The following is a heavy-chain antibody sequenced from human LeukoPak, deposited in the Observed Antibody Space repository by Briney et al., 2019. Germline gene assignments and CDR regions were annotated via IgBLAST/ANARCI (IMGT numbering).Heavy chain of an antibody. V-gene: IGHV4-39*07. CDR3: AVVGATTGDY. J-gene: IGHJ4*02. CDR2: IYYGRTT. D-gene: IGHD1-26*01. CDR1: GDSISSSSHH. Sequence: ASETLSLTCAVSGDSISSSSHHWGWIRQSPGKGLEWIGSIYYGRTTYYNPSLNSRVTISVLTSKNQFSLKLSSVTAADTAVYYCAVVGATTGDYWGQGTLVTVSS.